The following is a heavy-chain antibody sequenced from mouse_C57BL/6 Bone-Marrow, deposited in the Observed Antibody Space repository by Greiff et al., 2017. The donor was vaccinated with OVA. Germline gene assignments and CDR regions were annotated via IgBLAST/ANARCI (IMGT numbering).Heavy chain of an antibody. Sequence: EVQGVESGAELVRPGASVKLSCTASGFHIKDDYMHWVKQRPEQGLEWIGWIDPENGDTEYASQFQGLATITADTSSHTAYLQLISPTSEDTAVYYCTRPLYYAMDYWGQGTSVTVSS. V-gene: IGHV14-4*01. CDR2: IDPENGDT. J-gene: IGHJ4*01. CDR3: TRPLYYAMDY. CDR1: GFHIKDDY.